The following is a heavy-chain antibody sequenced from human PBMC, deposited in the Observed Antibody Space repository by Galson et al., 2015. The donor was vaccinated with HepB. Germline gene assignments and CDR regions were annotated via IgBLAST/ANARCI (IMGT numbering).Heavy chain of an antibody. CDR2: INTNTGNP. Sequence: SVKVSCKASGYTFTSYAMNWVRQAPGQGLEWMGWINTNTGNPTYAQGFTGRFVFSLDTSVSTAYLQISSLKAEDTAVYYCARDGPHYDFWSGYPPGWFDPWGQGTLVTVSS. CDR3: ARDGPHYDFWSGYPPGWFDP. J-gene: IGHJ5*02. V-gene: IGHV7-4-1*02. CDR1: GYTFTSYA. D-gene: IGHD3-3*01.